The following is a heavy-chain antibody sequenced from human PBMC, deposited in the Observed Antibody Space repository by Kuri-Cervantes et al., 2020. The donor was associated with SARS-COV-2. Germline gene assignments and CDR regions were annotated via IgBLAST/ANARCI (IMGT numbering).Heavy chain of an antibody. Sequence: LSLTCAASGFTFSNAWMSWVRQAPGKGLEWVSSISSGGSYIYYADSVKGRFTISRDNARNSLYLQMNSLRAEDTAVYYCARGGQDEVLAFDYWGQGTLVTVSS. D-gene: IGHD1-1*01. CDR1: GFTFSNAW. CDR2: ISSGGSYI. V-gene: IGHV3-21*01. J-gene: IGHJ4*02. CDR3: ARGGQDEVLAFDY.